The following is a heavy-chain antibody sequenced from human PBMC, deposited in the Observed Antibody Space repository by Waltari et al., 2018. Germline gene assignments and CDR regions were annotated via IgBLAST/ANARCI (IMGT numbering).Heavy chain of an antibody. CDR1: GVSISRSNYY. D-gene: IGHD3-3*01. Sequence: QQHLQESGPGLVTPSETLSLTCTVAGVSISRSNYYWGWIRQHPGKGLEWIGQISESGSTSYNPSLKSRVTISVDTSRNQISLNLYSVTAADAAVYYCARRENYNFWRDSFDVWGQGTVVTVSS. CDR2: ISESGST. CDR3: ARRENYNFWRDSFDV. V-gene: IGHV4-39*07. J-gene: IGHJ3*01.